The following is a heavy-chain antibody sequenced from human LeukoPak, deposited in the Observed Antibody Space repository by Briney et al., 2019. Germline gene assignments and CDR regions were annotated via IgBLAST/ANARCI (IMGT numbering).Heavy chain of an antibody. CDR1: GFTFSRNA. CDR3: AKDANYFHSGSYLIPFDF. CDR2: ISGNGAGT. Sequence: GGSLRLSCAASGFTFSRNAMNWVRQAPGKGLEWVASISGNGAGTYYADSVKGRFNISRDNSKNALYLQMNSLRTEDTAVYYCAKDANYFHSGSYLIPFDFWGQGTLVTVSS. J-gene: IGHJ4*02. V-gene: IGHV3-23*01. D-gene: IGHD1-26*01.